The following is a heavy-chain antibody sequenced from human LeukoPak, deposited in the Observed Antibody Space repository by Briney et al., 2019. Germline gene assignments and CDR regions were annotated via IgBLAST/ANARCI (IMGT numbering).Heavy chain of an antibody. J-gene: IGHJ4*02. CDR2: IYPGDSDT. V-gene: IGHV5-51*01. D-gene: IGHD6-13*01. CDR1: GYSFTSYW. CDR3: ASHRGSSSWPNCFDY. Sequence: GESLKISCKGSGYSFTSYWIGWVRQMPGKGLEWMGIIYPGDSDTRYSPSFQGQVTISADKSISTAYLQWSSLKASDTAMYYCASHRGSSSWPNCFDYWGQGTLVTVSS.